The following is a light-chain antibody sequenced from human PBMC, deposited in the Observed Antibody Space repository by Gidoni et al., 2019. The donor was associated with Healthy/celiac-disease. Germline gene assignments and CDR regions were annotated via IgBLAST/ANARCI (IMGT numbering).Light chain of an antibody. CDR1: QSVRSY. J-gene: IGKJ4*01. CDR2: DAS. CDR3: QQRSNWLT. Sequence: EIVFTQSPATLSLSPGERATLSCSASQSVRSYLAWYHPKPGQAPRLLIYDASNRATRIPARFSGSGSGTDFTLTISSLEPEDFAVYYCQQRSNWLTFGGGTKVEIK. V-gene: IGKV3-11*01.